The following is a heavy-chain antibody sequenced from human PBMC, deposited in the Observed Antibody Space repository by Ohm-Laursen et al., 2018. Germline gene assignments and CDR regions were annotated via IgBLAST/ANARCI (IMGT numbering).Heavy chain of an antibody. CDR1: GFTFSDYY. V-gene: IGHV3-7*01. CDR2: IKVDGSEK. J-gene: IGHJ6*02. CDR3: ARFGVNHGMDV. Sequence: SLRLSCAASGFTFSDYYMSWIRQAPVKGLEWVARIKVDGSEKYYVDSVKGRFTISRDDAKNSLYLQMSSLRAEDTAVYYCARFGVNHGMDVWGQGTTVTVSS. D-gene: IGHD3-16*01.